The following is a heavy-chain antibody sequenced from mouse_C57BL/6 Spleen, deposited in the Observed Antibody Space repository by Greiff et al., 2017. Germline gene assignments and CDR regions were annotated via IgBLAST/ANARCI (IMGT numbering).Heavy chain of an antibody. CDR2: ISNGGGST. Sequence: EVKLMESGGGLVQPGGSLKLSCAASGFTFSDYYMYWVRQTPEKRLEWVAYISNGGGSTYYPDTVKGRFTISRDNAKNTLYLQMSRLKSEDTAMYYCARRYDGLDYWGQGTTLTVSS. V-gene: IGHV5-12*01. J-gene: IGHJ2*01. CDR3: ARRYDGLDY. D-gene: IGHD2-3*01. CDR1: GFTFSDYY.